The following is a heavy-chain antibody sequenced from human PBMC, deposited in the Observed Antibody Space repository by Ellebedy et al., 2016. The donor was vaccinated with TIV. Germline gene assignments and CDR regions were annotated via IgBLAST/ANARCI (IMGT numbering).Heavy chain of an antibody. D-gene: IGHD1-1*01. J-gene: IGHJ5*02. Sequence: AASVKVSCKASGYTFSNYGISWVRQDPGQGLEWLGWISAYNGNKKYAQQFQGRVTMTKDTSTSTAYMELRSLTSDDTAVYYCAREALRLEVEGWFDPWGQGTLVTVSS. CDR2: ISAYNGNK. CDR1: GYTFSNYG. V-gene: IGHV1-18*01. CDR3: AREALRLEVEGWFDP.